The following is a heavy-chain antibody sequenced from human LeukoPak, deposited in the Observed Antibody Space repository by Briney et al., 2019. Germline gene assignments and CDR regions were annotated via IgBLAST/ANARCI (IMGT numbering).Heavy chain of an antibody. V-gene: IGHV4-39*01. Sequence: SETLSLTCTVSGGSVISDTYYWGWIRQAPGKGLEWIVSIHYSESTYYTPSLKTRITMSVDTSKNQFSLKLRSVTAADSAVYFCARHANYNYFDPWGQGTLVTVSS. J-gene: IGHJ5*02. D-gene: IGHD1-7*01. CDR2: IHYSEST. CDR3: ARHANYNYFDP. CDR1: GGSVISDTYY.